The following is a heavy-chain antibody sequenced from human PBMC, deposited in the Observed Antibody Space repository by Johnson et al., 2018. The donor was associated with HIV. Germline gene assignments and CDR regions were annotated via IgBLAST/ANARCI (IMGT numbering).Heavy chain of an antibody. CDR1: GFTFDDYA. D-gene: IGHD4-23*01. CDR3: AKDLDYGGNGDPGAFDI. Sequence: VQLVESGGGLVQPGRSLRLSCAASGFTFDDYAMHWVRQAPGKGLEWVSGISWNSGSIGYADSVQGRFTISRDNAKNSLYLQMNSLRAEDTALYYCAKDLDYGGNGDPGAFDIWGQGTMVTVSS. CDR2: ISWNSGSI. V-gene: IGHV3-9*01. J-gene: IGHJ3*02.